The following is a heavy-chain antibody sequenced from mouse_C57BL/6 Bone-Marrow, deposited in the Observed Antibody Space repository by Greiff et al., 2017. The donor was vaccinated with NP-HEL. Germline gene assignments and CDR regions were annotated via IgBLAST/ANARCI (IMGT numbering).Heavy chain of an antibody. CDR2: IDPENGDT. V-gene: IGHV14-4*01. CDR1: GFNIKDDY. Sequence: EVKLQESGAELVRPGASVKLSCTASGFNIKDDYMHWVKQRPEQGLEWIGWIDPENGDTEYASKFQGKATITADTSSNTAYLQLSSRTSEDTAVYYCLYYGSSYGYFDVWGTGTTVTVSS. J-gene: IGHJ1*03. CDR3: LYYGSSYGYFDV. D-gene: IGHD1-1*01.